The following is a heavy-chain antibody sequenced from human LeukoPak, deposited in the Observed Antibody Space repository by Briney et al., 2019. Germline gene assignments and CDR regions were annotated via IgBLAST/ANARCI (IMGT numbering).Heavy chain of an antibody. D-gene: IGHD3-10*01. CDR2: INHSGST. J-gene: IGHJ6*03. CDR3: ARGCYYGSGSHYMDV. Sequence: SETLSLTCAVYGGSFSGYNWSWIRQPPGKGLEWIGEINHSGSTDYNPPLKSRVTISVDTPKNQFSLKLSSVTAADTAVYYCARGCYYGSGSHYMDVWGKGTTVTVS. CDR1: GGSFSGYN. V-gene: IGHV4-34*01.